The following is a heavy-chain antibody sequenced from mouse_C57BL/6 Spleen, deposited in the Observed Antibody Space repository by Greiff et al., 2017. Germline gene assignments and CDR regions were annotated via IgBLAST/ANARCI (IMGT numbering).Heavy chain of an antibody. CDR3: ANGYGSTTMYFDG. D-gene: IGHD2-2*01. Sequence: QVQLQQPGAELVRPGASVKLSCKASGYTFTSYGMHWVQQRPGQGLEWIGKIDPNSGSTDYNQKVKGKATLTVDKSSSTAYMQLSSLTSEDSAVYYCANGYGSTTMYFDGWGTGATVTVA. CDR2: IDPNSGST. V-gene: IGHV1-64*01. CDR1: GYTFTSYG. J-gene: IGHJ1*03.